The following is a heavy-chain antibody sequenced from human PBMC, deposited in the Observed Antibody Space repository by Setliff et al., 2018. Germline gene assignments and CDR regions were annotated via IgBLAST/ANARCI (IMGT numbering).Heavy chain of an antibody. CDR2: INHSGST. Sequence: PSETLSLTCGASGGSFSDYYWTWIRQTPGKGLEWIGEINHSGSTKCNPSLKSRVTISVDMPKNQFSLKLRSVTAADTAVYYCARGGTFRYFDYWGQGTPVTVSS. J-gene: IGHJ4*02. CDR3: ARGGTFRYFDY. CDR1: GGSFSDYY. V-gene: IGHV4-34*01.